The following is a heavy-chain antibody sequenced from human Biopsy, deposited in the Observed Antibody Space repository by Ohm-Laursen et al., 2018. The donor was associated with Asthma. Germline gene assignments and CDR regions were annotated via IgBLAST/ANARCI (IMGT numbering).Heavy chain of an antibody. CDR3: AKATLGDIGKDY. J-gene: IGHJ4*02. D-gene: IGHD2-21*01. Sequence: LTCAAPGFTFDDYGMHWVRQAPGKGLEWVSGISWNSGSIGYADSVKGRFTISRDNAKNSLYLQMNSLRVEDTALYYCAKATLGDIGKDYWGQGTLVTVSS. V-gene: IGHV3-9*01. CDR2: ISWNSGSI. CDR1: GFTFDDYG.